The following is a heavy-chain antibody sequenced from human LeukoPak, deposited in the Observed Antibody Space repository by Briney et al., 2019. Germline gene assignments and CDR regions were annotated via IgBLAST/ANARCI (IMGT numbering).Heavy chain of an antibody. V-gene: IGHV3-74*01. CDR2: INSDGSST. J-gene: IGHJ4*02. Sequence: GGSLRLSCAASGFTFSSYWMHWVRQAPGKGLVWVSRINSDGSSTSYADSVKGRFTISRDNSKNTLSLQMNNLRADDTAVYYCAKSYASGSFYDYWGQGTLVTVSS. CDR1: GFTFSSYW. D-gene: IGHD3-10*01. CDR3: AKSYASGSFYDY.